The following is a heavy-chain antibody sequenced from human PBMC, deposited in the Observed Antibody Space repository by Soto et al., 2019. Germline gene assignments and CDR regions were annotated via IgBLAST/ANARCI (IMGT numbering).Heavy chain of an antibody. V-gene: IGHV3-7*03. CDR3: ARDFGIGPAGRGYFYNYGMDV. Sequence: PGGSLRLSCAASGFSFSTYWMTWVRQAPGKGLEWVANIKQDGSEKYYVDSVKGRFTISRDNAKNSLYLQMNSLGAEDTAVYYCARDFGIGPAGRGYFYNYGMDVWGQGTTVTV. CDR2: IKQDGSEK. CDR1: GFSFSTYW. J-gene: IGHJ6*02. D-gene: IGHD6-13*01.